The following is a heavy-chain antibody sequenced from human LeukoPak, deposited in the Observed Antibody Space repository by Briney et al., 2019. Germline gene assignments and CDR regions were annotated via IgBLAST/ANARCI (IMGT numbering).Heavy chain of an antibody. CDR3: ARPGGYCSSVSCPGGAFDI. J-gene: IGHJ3*02. CDR2: LYYSGST. CDR1: GGSFSGYY. D-gene: IGHD2-2*01. Sequence: SETLSLTCAVYGGSFSGYYWGWIRQPPGKGLEWIGSLYYSGSTYYNPSLKSRVTISVDTSKNQFSLKLSSVTAADTAVYYCARPGGYCSSVSCPGGAFDIWGQGTMVTVSS. V-gene: IGHV4-39*01.